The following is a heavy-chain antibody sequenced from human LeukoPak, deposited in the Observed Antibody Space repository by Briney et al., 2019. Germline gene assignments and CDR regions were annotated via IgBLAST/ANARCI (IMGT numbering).Heavy chain of an antibody. CDR1: PGSIRSYY. J-gene: IGHJ5*02. CDR3: ARGGYDFWSGYYVPWFDP. CDR2: IYYSGSN. Sequence: SETLSLTCPVYPGSIRSYYWSWIRQPPGKGLVWLGYIYYSGSNNYNPSLKSRVTISVDTSKNQFSLKLSSVTAADTAVYYCARGGYDFWSGYYVPWFDPWGQGTLVTVSS. V-gene: IGHV4-59*01. D-gene: IGHD3-3*01.